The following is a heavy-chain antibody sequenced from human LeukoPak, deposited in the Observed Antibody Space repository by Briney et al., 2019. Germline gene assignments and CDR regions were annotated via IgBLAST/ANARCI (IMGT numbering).Heavy chain of an antibody. CDR1: GFTVSSNY. D-gene: IGHD6-19*01. CDR3: ARAGRYDSGWSYYFDY. V-gene: IGHV3-66*01. Sequence: GGSLRHSCTASGFTVSSNYMSWVRQAPGKGLEWVSIIYTGGSTYYADSVKGRFTISRDGSKNTLYLQMNSLRAEDTAVYYCARAGRYDSGWSYYFDYWGQGALVTVSS. CDR2: IYTGGST. J-gene: IGHJ4*02.